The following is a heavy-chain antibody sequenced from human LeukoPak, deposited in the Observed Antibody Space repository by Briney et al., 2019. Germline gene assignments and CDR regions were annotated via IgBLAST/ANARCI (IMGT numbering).Heavy chain of an antibody. CDR1: GGSISSYY. J-gene: IGHJ3*02. D-gene: IGHD3-22*01. Sequence: SETLSLTCTVSGGSISSYYWSWIRQPPGKGLEWIGYIYYSGSTNYNPSLKSRVTISADTSKNQFSLKLSSVTAADTAVYYCAGITTMIVLNGAFDIWGQGTMVTVSS. V-gene: IGHV4-59*08. CDR3: AGITTMIVLNGAFDI. CDR2: IYYSGST.